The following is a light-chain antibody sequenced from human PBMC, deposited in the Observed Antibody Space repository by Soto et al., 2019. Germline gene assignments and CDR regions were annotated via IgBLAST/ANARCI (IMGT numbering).Light chain of an antibody. CDR1: QSVSSN. Sequence: EIVITQSPATLSVSPGERDTLSCRASQSVSSNLAWYQQKPGQAPRLLIYGASTRATGIPARFSGSGSGTEFTLTISSLQSEDFAVYYCQQYNNWSYTFGQGTKLEIK. CDR3: QQYNNWSYT. J-gene: IGKJ2*01. CDR2: GAS. V-gene: IGKV3-15*01.